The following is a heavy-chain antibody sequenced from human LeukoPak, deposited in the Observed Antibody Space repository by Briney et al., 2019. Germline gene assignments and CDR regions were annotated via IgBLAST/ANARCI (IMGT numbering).Heavy chain of an antibody. CDR3: ARDRAVLVVVAGTPEWFDP. V-gene: IGHV1-8*01. CDR1: GYTFTSYD. J-gene: IGHJ5*02. Sequence: GASVKVSCKASGYTFTSYDISWVRQATGQGLEWMGWMKPNSGNTGYAQKFQGRVTMTRDTSISTAYMELSRLRSDDTAVYCCARDRAVLVVVAGTPEWFDPWGQGTLVTVSS. D-gene: IGHD2-15*01. CDR2: MKPNSGNT.